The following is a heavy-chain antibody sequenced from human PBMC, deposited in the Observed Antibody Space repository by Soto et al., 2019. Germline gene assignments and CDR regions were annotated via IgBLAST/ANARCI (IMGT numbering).Heavy chain of an antibody. J-gene: IGHJ4*02. CDR2: INPDGSIT. Sequence: PGGSLRLSCAASGFTFGDSWIHWVRQAPGKGLVWVSRINPDGSITDYADSVKGRFTISRDNAKKTVFLQMNSLRAEDTAVYYCVRSLFRSDPDPCWGQGTLVTSPQ. CDR3: VRSLFRSDPDPC. CDR1: GFTFGDSW. V-gene: IGHV3-74*01.